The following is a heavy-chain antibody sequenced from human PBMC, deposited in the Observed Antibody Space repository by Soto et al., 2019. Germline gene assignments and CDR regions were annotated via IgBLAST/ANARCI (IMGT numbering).Heavy chain of an antibody. J-gene: IGHJ3*01. CDR2: ISGSDGGT. D-gene: IGHD3-10*01. CDR3: AKSRGSGSYFNPSDAFDF. V-gene: IGHV3-23*01. CDR1: GFTFSSYA. Sequence: EVQLLDSGGGLVQPGGSLRLSCAASGFTFSSYAMSWVRQAPGKGLEWVSSISGSDGGTYYADSVKGRFTISRDNSKNTLSLQMNSLRAEDTAVYYCAKSRGSGSYFNPSDAFDFWGQGTMVTVSS.